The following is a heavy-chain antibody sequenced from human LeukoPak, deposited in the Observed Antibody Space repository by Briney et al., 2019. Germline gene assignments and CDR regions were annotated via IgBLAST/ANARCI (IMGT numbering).Heavy chain of an antibody. CDR3: TTDFKLATVTTYY. CDR1: GFTFSNAW. J-gene: IGHJ4*02. D-gene: IGHD4-17*01. V-gene: IGHV3-15*01. CDR2: IKSKTDGGTT. Sequence: GGSLRLSCAASGFTFSNAWMSWVRQAPGKGLEWVGRIKSKTDGGTTDYAAPVKGRFTISRDDSKNTLYLQMNSLKTEDTAVYYCTTDFKLATVTTYYWGQGTLVTVSS.